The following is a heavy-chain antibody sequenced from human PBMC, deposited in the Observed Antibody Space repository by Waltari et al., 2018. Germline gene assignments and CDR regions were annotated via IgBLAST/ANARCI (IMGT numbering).Heavy chain of an antibody. V-gene: IGHV1-69*01. CDR2: STPIFVTA. Sequence: QVQLVQSGAEVKKPGSSVKVSCKASGGTFSSYAISWVRQAPGQGLEWMGVSTPIFVTANYAHKFQGRVTITADESTSTAYMELSSLRSEDTAVYYCARVEYSSSNWFDPWGQGTLVTVSS. CDR1: GGTFSSYA. J-gene: IGHJ5*02. CDR3: ARVEYSSSNWFDP. D-gene: IGHD6-6*01.